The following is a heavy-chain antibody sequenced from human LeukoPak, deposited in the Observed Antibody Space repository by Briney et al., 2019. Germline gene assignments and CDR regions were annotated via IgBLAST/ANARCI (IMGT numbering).Heavy chain of an antibody. J-gene: IGHJ6*03. CDR2: IYHSGST. D-gene: IGHD2-2*02. V-gene: IGHV4-38-2*01. CDR3: ARRGFQIVVVPAAITTVDYYYYMDV. Sequence: SETLSLTCAVSGYSISSGYYWGWIRQPPGKGLEWIASIYHSGSTYYNPSLKSRVTISVDTSKNQFSLKLSSVTAADTAVYYCARRGFQIVVVPAAITTVDYYYYMDVWGKGTTVTVSS. CDR1: GYSISSGYY.